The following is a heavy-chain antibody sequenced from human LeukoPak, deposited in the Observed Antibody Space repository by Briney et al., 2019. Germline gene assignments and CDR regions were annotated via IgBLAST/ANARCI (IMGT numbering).Heavy chain of an antibody. CDR3: VKATRGNLWNGLPWDHSDK. D-gene: IGHD3-3*01. V-gene: IGHV3-30*02. CDR1: GFTFTNYA. Sequence: GGSLNPSCPAPGFTFTNYAMHWVRQPPAKGLKWGTFIPKNGDNKHYADSVKGRLTASRDNSKSTLFLQMNSLRVEDTAVYYCVKATRGNLWNGLPWDHSDKWGQGTLVTVSS. CDR2: IPKNGDNK. J-gene: IGHJ4*02.